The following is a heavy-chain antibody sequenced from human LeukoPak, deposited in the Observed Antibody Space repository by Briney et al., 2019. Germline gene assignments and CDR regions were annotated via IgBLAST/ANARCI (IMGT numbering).Heavy chain of an antibody. V-gene: IGHV1-2*02. J-gene: IGHJ4*02. D-gene: IGHD3-22*01. CDR2: INPNSGGA. CDR3: ARELNYDSSGYYFDY. CDR1: GYTFTGYY. Sequence: ASVKVSCKASGYTFTGYYMHWVRQAPGQGLEWMGWINPNSGGANYAQKFQGRVTMTRDTSISTAYMELSRLRSDDTAVYYCARELNYDSSGYYFDYWGQGTLVTVSS.